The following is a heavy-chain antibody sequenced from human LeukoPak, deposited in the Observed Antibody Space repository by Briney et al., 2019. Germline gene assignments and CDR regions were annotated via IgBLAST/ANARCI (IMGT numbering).Heavy chain of an antibody. CDR2: IYYSGST. Sequence: PSETLSLTCTVSGGSISSSSYYWGWIRQPPGKGLEWIGSIYYSGSTYHNPSLKSRVTISVDTSKNQFSLKLTSVTAADTAVYFCARLRYNWNDADYWGQGTLVTVSS. CDR1: GGSISSSSYY. D-gene: IGHD1-20*01. CDR3: ARLRYNWNDADY. V-gene: IGHV4-39*01. J-gene: IGHJ4*02.